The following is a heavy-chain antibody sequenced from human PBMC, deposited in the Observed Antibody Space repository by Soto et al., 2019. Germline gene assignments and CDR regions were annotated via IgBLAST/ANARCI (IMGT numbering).Heavy chain of an antibody. CDR3: ARQIYDSDTGPNFQYYFDS. Sequence: GESLKISCKASGYSFSSYWLGWVRQMPGKGLEWMGIIFPDDSETRYSPSFQGKVSISVDKSISTAYLQWSSLKASDTAMYYCARQIYDSDTGPNFQYYFDSWGQGTPVTVSS. CDR1: GYSFSSYW. J-gene: IGHJ4*02. CDR2: IFPDDSET. D-gene: IGHD3-22*01. V-gene: IGHV5-51*01.